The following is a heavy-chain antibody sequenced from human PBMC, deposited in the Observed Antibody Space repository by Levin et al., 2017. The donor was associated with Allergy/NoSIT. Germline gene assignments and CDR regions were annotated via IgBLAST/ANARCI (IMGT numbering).Heavy chain of an antibody. CDR2: ITGSDSRT. V-gene: IGHV3-23*01. J-gene: IGHJ3*02. CDR3: AKFGAFDI. Sequence: GESLKISCVASGFIFSNLGMTWVRQAPGKGLQWVAAITGSDSRTFYADSVKGRFTISRDNSKNTLYLQMNSLRAEDTALYYCAKFGAFDIWGQGTMVTVSS. D-gene: IGHD3-10*01. CDR1: GFIFSNLG.